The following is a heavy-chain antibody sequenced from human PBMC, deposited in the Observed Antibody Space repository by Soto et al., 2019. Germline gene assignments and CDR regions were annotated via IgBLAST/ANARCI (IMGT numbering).Heavy chain of an antibody. D-gene: IGHD6-6*01. V-gene: IGHV4-39*01. Sequence: SETLSLTCTVSGGSISSSSYYWGWIRQPPGKGLEWIGSIYYSGSTYYNPSLKSRVTISVDTSKNQFSLKLGSVTAADTAVYYCARHPYSSSSSAFDYWGQRTLVTVSS. J-gene: IGHJ4*02. CDR1: GGSISSSSYY. CDR3: ARHPYSSSSSAFDY. CDR2: IYYSGST.